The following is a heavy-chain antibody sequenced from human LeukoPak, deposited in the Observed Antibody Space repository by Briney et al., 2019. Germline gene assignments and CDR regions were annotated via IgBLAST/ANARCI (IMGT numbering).Heavy chain of an antibody. Sequence: ASVKVSCKASGGTFSSYAISWVRQAPGQGLEWMGGIIPIFGTANYAQKFQGRVTITADKSTSTAYMELSSLRSEDTAVYYCAREGREQQLEYYYYYMDVWGKGTTVTVSS. V-gene: IGHV1-69*06. J-gene: IGHJ6*03. CDR1: GGTFSSYA. D-gene: IGHD6-13*01. CDR3: AREGREQQLEYYYYYMDV. CDR2: IIPIFGTA.